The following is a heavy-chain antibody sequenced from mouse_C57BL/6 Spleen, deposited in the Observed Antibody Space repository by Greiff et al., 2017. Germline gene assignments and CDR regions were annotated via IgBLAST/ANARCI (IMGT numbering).Heavy chain of an antibody. CDR1: GFSFSDYG. J-gene: IGHJ2*01. CDR3: ARRGGDTPYYFDY. Sequence: EVQRVESGGGLVKPGGSLKLSCAASGFSFSDYGMHWVRQAPEKGLEWVAYISSGSSTIYYADTVKGRFTISSDNAKNTLFLQMTSLRSEDTAMYYCARRGGDTPYYFDYWGQGTTLTVSS. CDR2: ISSGSSTI. V-gene: IGHV5-17*01.